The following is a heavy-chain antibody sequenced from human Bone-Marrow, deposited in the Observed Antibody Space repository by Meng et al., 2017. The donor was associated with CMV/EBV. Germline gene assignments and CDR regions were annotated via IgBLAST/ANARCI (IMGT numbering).Heavy chain of an antibody. V-gene: IGHV3-23*01. CDR1: GFTFSNYA. Sequence: GGSLRLSCAASGFTFSNYAMSWVRQAPGKGLEWVSAISGSGGGTYYADSVKGRFTISRDNSKNTLYLQMNILRAEDTALYYCAKDLMSGVLPPATGYWGQGTLVPVAS. CDR2: ISGSGGGT. D-gene: IGHD2-2*01. J-gene: IGHJ4*02. CDR3: AKDLMSGVLPPATGY.